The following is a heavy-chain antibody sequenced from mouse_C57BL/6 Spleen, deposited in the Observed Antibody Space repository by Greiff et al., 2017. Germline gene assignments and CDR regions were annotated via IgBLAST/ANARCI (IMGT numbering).Heavy chain of an antibody. D-gene: IGHD2-1*01. CDR1: EYEFPSHD. J-gene: IGHJ1*03. V-gene: IGHV5-2*01. CDR3: ARSGVGNYGYFDV. CDR2: INSDGGST. Sequence: DVQLVESGGGLVQPGESLKLSCESNEYEFPSHDMSWVRKTPEKRLELVAAINSDGGSTYYPDTMERRFIISSDNTKKTLYLQMSSLRSEDTALYYCARSGVGNYGYFDVWGTGTTVTVSS.